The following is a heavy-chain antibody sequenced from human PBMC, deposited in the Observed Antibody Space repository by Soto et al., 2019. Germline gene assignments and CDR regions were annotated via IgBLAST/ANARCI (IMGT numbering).Heavy chain of an antibody. CDR3: AKDTGTSPIQWLVAYCFDY. CDR2: ISVSGGST. Sequence: GGSRRLSCAASGFTFSSYAMSWVRQAPGKGLEWVSAISVSGGSTYYADSVKGRFTISRDNSKNTLYLQMNSLRAEDMAVYYCAKDTGTSPIQWLVAYCFDYWGQGTLVTVSS. CDR1: GFTFSSYA. D-gene: IGHD6-19*01. V-gene: IGHV3-23*01. J-gene: IGHJ4*02.